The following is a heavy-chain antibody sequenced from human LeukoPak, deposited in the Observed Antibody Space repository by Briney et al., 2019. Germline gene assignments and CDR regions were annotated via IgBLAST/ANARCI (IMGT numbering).Heavy chain of an antibody. CDR1: GFTFSSYA. V-gene: IGHV3-23*01. CDR2: ISGSGGST. D-gene: IGHD6-19*01. J-gene: IGHJ4*02. CDR3: ANGGVAGPIFDY. Sequence: GGSLRLSCAASGFTFSSYAMSWVRQAPGKGLEWVSAISGSGGSTYYADSVKGRFTISRDNSKNTLYLQMSSLRAEDTAVYYCANGGVAGPIFDYWGQGTLVTVSS.